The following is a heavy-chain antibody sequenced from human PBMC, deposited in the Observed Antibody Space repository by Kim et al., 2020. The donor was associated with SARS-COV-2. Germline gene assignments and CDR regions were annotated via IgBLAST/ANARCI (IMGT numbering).Heavy chain of an antibody. CDR1: GGSISSSSYY. CDR2: IYYSGST. V-gene: IGHV4-39*01. CDR3: ARSIIVVVPAASNWFDP. Sequence: SETLSLTCTVSGGSISSSSYYWGWIRQPPGKGLEWIGSIYYSGSTYYNPSLKSRVTISVDTSKNQFSLKLSSVTAADTAVYYCARSIIVVVPAASNWFDPWGQGTLVTLSS. J-gene: IGHJ5*02. D-gene: IGHD2-2*01.